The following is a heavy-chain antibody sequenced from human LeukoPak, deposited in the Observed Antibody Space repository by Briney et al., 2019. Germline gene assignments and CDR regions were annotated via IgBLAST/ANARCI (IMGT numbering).Heavy chain of an antibody. J-gene: IGHJ4*02. CDR2: IWYDGSNK. Sequence: GGSLRLSCAASGFTFSSYGMHWVRQAPGKGLEWVAVIWYDGSNKYYADSVKGRFTISRDNSKNTLYLQMNSLRAEDTAVYYCARDRTGDGYKFDYWGQGTLVTVSS. CDR1: GFTFSSYG. CDR3: ARDRTGDGYKFDY. V-gene: IGHV3-33*01. D-gene: IGHD5-24*01.